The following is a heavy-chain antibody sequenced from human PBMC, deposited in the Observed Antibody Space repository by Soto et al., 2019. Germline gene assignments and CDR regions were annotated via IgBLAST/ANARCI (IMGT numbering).Heavy chain of an antibody. Sequence: GGSLRLSCAASGFTFSDYWMSWVRQTPGKGLEWVGNIHLDGSEKYYAGFVKGRFTFSRDNVKSSLYLQMNSLRAEDTGVYYCARDTVFVWGSYRAMDYWGQGILVTVSS. CDR2: IHLDGSEK. CDR3: ARDTVFVWGSYRAMDY. J-gene: IGHJ4*02. D-gene: IGHD3-16*02. CDR1: GFTFSDYW. V-gene: IGHV3-7*01.